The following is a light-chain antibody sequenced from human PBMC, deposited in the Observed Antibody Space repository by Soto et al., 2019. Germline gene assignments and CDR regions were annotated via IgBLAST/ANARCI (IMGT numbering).Light chain of an antibody. CDR1: QDIRSA. V-gene: IGKV1-6*01. Sequence: IQLTQSPSSLSASVGDRVTITCRASQDIRSALGWYQQKPGKVPKLLIYAASTLQSGVPSRFSGSRSGTYFTLTISSLQPEAFETYYCLLDFSYFWAFGQGTKVDIK. CDR2: AAS. CDR3: LLDFSYFWA. J-gene: IGKJ1*01.